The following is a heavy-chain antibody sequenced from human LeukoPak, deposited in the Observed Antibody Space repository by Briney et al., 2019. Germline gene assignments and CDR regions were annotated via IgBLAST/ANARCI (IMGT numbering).Heavy chain of an antibody. V-gene: IGHV1-8*01. J-gene: IGHJ4*02. Sequence: ASVKVSCKASGYTFTSYDINWVRQATGQGLEWMGWMNPNSGNTGYAQKFQGRVTMTRNTSISTAYMELSSLRSEDTAVYYCARGLAYSSGWSSYYFDYWGQGTLVTVSS. D-gene: IGHD6-19*01. CDR2: MNPNSGNT. CDR1: GYTFTSYD. CDR3: ARGLAYSSGWSSYYFDY.